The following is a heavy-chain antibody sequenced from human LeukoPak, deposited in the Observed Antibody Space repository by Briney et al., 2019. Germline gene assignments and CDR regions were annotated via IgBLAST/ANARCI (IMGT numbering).Heavy chain of an antibody. J-gene: IGHJ4*02. CDR3: VKDVGIAVAEIH. D-gene: IGHD6-19*01. V-gene: IGHV3-64D*06. CDR2: ISSNGGST. CDR1: VFTFSSYA. Sequence: PGGSLRLSCSASVFTFSSYAMHWVRQAPGKGLEYVSAISSNGGSTYYAASVKGRFTISRENSKKTLYLQMSSLRAEDTAVYYCVKDVGIAVAEIHWGQGTLVTVSS.